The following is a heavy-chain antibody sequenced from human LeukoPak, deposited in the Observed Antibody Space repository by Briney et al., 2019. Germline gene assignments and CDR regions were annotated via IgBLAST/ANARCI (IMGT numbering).Heavy chain of an antibody. CDR2: IIPILGIA. CDR3: ARVPGKGSSHYRSYDY. D-gene: IGHD2-15*01. V-gene: IGHV1-69*04. CDR1: GGTFSSYA. Sequence: GASVKVSCKASGGTFSSYAISWVRQAPGQGLEWMGRIIPILGIANYAQKFQGRVTITADKSTSTAYMELSSLRSEDTAVYYCARVPGKGSSHYRSYDYWGQGTLVTVSS. J-gene: IGHJ4*02.